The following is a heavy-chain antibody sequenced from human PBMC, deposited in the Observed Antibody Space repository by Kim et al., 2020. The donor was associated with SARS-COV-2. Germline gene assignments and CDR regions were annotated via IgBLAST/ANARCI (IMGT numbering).Heavy chain of an antibody. D-gene: IGHD2-21*02. CDR3: ARDSAPSDGGIDV. CDR1: RGSIDTGHYY. J-gene: IGHJ6*02. Sequence: SETLSLTCTVSRGSIDTGHYYWTWIRQHPGKGLEWIGFVYSIGSTSYNPSLKSRVTISMDTSKNQFSLRLTSVTAADTAVYFCARDSAPSDGGIDVWSQGTTVTVSS. CDR2: VYSIGST. V-gene: IGHV4-31*03.